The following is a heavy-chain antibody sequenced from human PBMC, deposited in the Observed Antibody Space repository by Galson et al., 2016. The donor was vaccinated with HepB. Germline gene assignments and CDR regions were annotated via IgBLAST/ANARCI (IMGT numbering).Heavy chain of an antibody. Sequence: SLRLSCAASGFTFNNYVMSWIRQAPGKGLQWVSAIDGGGAGTYYADSVRGRFAISRDNSKNTLYLQMNSLRAEDTAVYYCAKDGRDAYNFNYYYYAMDVWGQGTTVTVSS. J-gene: IGHJ6*02. CDR1: GFTFNNYV. CDR2: IDGGGAGT. D-gene: IGHD5-24*01. CDR3: AKDGRDAYNFNYYYYAMDV. V-gene: IGHV3-23*01.